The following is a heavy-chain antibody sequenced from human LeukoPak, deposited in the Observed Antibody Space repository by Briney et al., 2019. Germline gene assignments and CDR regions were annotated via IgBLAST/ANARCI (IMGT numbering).Heavy chain of an antibody. CDR1: GGXISSGGYY. Sequence: SQTLSLTCTVSGGXISSGGYYWGWIRQHPEKGLEWIGYIHYSGSTYYHPSLKSRVSMSVDTSRNQFSLKLISVTAADTAVYYCACGSNNWDNWFDAWGQGTLVTVSS. CDR3: ACGSNNWDNWFDA. V-gene: IGHV4-31*03. D-gene: IGHD1-1*01. CDR2: IHYSGST. J-gene: IGHJ5*02.